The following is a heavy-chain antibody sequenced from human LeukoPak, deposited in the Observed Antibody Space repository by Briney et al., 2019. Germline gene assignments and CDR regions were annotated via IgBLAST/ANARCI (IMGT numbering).Heavy chain of an antibody. J-gene: IGHJ5*02. Sequence: SQTLSLTCAVSGGSISSGGYSWSWIRQPPGKGLEWIGYIYHSGSTYYSPSLKSRVTISVDRSKNQFSLKLSSVTAADTAVYYCARGSSQVTGRFDPWGQGTLVTVSS. V-gene: IGHV4-30-2*01. CDR2: IYHSGST. CDR1: GGSISSGGYS. D-gene: IGHD2-21*02. CDR3: ARGSSQVTGRFDP.